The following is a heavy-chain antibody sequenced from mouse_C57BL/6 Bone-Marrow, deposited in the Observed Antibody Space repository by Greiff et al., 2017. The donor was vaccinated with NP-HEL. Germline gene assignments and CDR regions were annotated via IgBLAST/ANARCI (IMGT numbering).Heavy chain of an antibody. V-gene: IGHV1-55*01. J-gene: IGHJ2*01. D-gene: IGHD3-2*02. CDR2: IYPGSGST. CDR1: GYTFTSYW. Sequence: VQLQQPGAELVKPGASVKMSCKASGYTFTSYWITWVKQRPGQGLEWIGDIYPGSGSTNYNEKFKSKATLTVDTSSSTAYMQLSSLTSEDSAVYYCARETSSGYVRNYFDYWGQGTTLTVSS. CDR3: ARETSSGYVRNYFDY.